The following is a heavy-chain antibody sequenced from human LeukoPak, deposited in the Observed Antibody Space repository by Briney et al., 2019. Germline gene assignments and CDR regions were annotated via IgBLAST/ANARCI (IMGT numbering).Heavy chain of an antibody. CDR3: ARGRGSSSGYYPDWFDP. J-gene: IGHJ5*02. V-gene: IGHV3-11*01. CDR2: ISSSGSTI. CDR1: GFTFSSYA. D-gene: IGHD3-22*01. Sequence: GGSLRLSCAASGFTFSSYAMSWIRQAPGKGLEWVSYISSSGSTIYYADSVKGRFTISRDNAKNSLYLQMNSLRAEDTAVYYCARGRGSSSGYYPDWFDPWGQGTLVTVSS.